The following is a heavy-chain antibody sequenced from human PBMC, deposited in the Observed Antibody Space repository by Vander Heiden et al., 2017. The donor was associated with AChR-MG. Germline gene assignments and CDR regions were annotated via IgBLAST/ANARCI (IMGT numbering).Heavy chain of an antibody. J-gene: IGHJ4*02. D-gene: IGHD1-26*01. CDR2: ISYDGSNK. CDR1: GFTFSTYG. Sequence: QVQLVESGGGVVQPGRSLRLSCAASGFTFSTYGMHWVRQAPGKGLEWVSVISYDGSNKYYADSVKGRFTISRDNSKNTLFLQMNSLRAEDTAVYYCAKGHESYTFPDHWGQGTLVTVSS. CDR3: AKGHESYTFPDH. V-gene: IGHV3-30*18.